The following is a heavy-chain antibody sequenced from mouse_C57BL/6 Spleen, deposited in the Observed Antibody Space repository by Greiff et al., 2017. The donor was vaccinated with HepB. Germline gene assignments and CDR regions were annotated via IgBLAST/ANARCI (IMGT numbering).Heavy chain of an antibody. D-gene: IGHD1-1*01. V-gene: IGHV5-9-1*02. CDR3: TRGYDYGSSTVFDY. CDR1: GFTFSSYA. CDR2: ISSGGDYI. Sequence: EVKLMESGEGLVKPGGSLKLSCAASGFTFSSYAMSWVRQTPEKRLEWVAYISSGGDYIYYADTVKGRFTISRDNDRNNLYMQMSSLKSEDTAMYYCTRGYDYGSSTVFDYWGQGTTLTVAS. J-gene: IGHJ2*01.